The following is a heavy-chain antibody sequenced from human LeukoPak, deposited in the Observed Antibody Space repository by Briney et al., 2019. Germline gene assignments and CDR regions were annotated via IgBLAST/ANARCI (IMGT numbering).Heavy chain of an antibody. V-gene: IGHV3-30*18. CDR2: ISYDGSNK. CDR1: GFTFSTYA. CDR3: AKDVSWNWFDP. Sequence: GGSLRLSCAASGFTFSTYAMHWVRQAPGKGLEWVAVISYDGSNKYYADSVKGRFTISRDNSKNTLYLQMNTLRAEDTAVYYCAKDVSWNWFDPWGQGTLVTVSS. J-gene: IGHJ5*02.